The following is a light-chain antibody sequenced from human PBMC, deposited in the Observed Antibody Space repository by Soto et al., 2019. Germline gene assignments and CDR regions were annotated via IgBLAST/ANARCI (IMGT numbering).Light chain of an antibody. CDR2: GAS. J-gene: IGKJ1*01. Sequence: EIVMTQTPATLSVSPGERATLSCRASQSVSGSLAWYQQKPGQAPRLLIYGASTRATGIPARFSGSWSGTEFTLTISSLQSEDFAVYYCQQYNNWPRTFGQGTKVEIK. CDR1: QSVSGS. CDR3: QQYNNWPRT. V-gene: IGKV3-15*01.